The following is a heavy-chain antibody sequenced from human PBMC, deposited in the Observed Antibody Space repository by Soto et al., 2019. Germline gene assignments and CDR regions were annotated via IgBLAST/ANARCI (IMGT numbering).Heavy chain of an antibody. CDR2: IKQDGSEK. D-gene: IGHD6-6*01. CDR1: GFTFSSYW. V-gene: IGHV3-7*03. CDR3: AREDSSSSGRRAFDI. Sequence: GGSLRLSCAASGFTFSSYWMSWVRQAPGKGLEWVANIKQDGSEKYYVDSVKGRFTISRDNAKNSLYLQMNSLRAEDTGVYYCAREDSSSSGRRAFDIWGQGTMVPVSS. J-gene: IGHJ3*02.